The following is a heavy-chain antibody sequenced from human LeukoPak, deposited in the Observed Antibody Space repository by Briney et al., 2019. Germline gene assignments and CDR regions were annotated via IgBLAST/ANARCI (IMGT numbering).Heavy chain of an antibody. J-gene: IGHJ4*02. Sequence: GGSLRLSCAASGFALSSYEMNWVRQAPGKGLEWVSYITNSGGTIYYADSLKGRFTISRDKSKNTLYLQMNSLRAEDTAVYYCAKHRWELTNIDYWGQGTLVTVSS. CDR3: AKHRWELTNIDY. CDR2: ITNSGGTI. CDR1: GFALSSYE. D-gene: IGHD1-26*01. V-gene: IGHV3-48*03.